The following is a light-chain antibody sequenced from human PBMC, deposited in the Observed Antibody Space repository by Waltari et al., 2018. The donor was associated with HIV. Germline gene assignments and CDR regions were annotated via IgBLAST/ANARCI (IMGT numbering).Light chain of an antibody. CDR2: GAS. CDR1: QSVRTS. CDR3: QQYDDWPPFT. Sequence: DIVLTQSPAILSVSPGESGTLYCRAIQSVRTSLAWYQQQPGQAPRLLIYGASTRATGIPARFSGSGSGTEFTLTISSLQSEDSAVYHCQQYDDWPPFTFGQGTKLEIK. V-gene: IGKV3-15*01. J-gene: IGKJ2*01.